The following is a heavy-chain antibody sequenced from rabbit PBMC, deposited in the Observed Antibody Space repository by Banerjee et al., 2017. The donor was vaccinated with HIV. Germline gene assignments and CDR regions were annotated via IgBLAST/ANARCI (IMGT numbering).Heavy chain of an antibody. V-gene: IGHV1S40*01. J-gene: IGHJ4*01. CDR2: INTGSGTT. CDR1: GFSFSNNYV. CDR3: ARGGAVAGDGYNL. Sequence: QSLEESGGDLVKPGASLTLTCTASGFSFSNNYVMCWVRQAPGKGLEWIGCINTGSGTTYYASWLNGRFSISRSTSLDTVTLQMTSLTDADTATYFCARGGAVAGDGYNLWGQGTLVTVS. D-gene: IGHD2-1*01.